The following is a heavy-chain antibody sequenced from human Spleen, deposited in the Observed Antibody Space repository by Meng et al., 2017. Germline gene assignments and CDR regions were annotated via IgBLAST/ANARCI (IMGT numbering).Heavy chain of an antibody. V-gene: IGHV3-21*04. CDR1: GFTFSTYS. Sequence: GGSLRLSCGASGFTFSTYSMNWVRQAPGKGLEWVSSISSLSNYIYYADSVKGRFTISRDNAKNSLYLQMNSLRAEDTALYYCARRVIGGFDYWGQGTLVTVSS. CDR3: ARRVIGGFDY. CDR2: ISSLSNYI. D-gene: IGHD3-16*01. J-gene: IGHJ4*02.